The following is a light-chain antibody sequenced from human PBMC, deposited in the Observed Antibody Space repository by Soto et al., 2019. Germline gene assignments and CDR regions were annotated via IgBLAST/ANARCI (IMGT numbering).Light chain of an antibody. CDR1: SSDFGGYNY. CDR3: CSYTTSNTRQIV. Sequence: QSVLTQPASVSGSPGQSITISCTGTSSDFGGYNYVSWYQQQPGKAPKFMIYDVTNRPSGVSNRFSGSKSGNTASLTISGLQAEDEADYYCCSYTTSNTRQIVFGTGTKLTVL. CDR2: DVT. J-gene: IGLJ1*01. V-gene: IGLV2-14*01.